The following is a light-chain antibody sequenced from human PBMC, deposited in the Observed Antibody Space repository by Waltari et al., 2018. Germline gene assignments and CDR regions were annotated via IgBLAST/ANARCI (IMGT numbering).Light chain of an antibody. CDR1: QSLLHSNGNTY. CDR2: GGS. J-gene: IGKJ1*01. CDR3: VQAIAFPWT. Sequence: DIVMTQTPLSLPITPGEPASISCRSSQSLLHSNGNTYLHWYLQKPGQSPQLLIYGGSNRASGVPDRFSGSGSGTDSTLKISKVEAEDVGVYYCVQAIAFPWTFGQGTKVEIK. V-gene: IGKV2-40*01.